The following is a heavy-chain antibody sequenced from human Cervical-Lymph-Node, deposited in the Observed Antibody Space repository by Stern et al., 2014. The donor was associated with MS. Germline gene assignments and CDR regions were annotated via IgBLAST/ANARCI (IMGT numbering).Heavy chain of an antibody. CDR1: GGSISNFY. Sequence: QVQLQESGPGLVRPSETLSLTCTVSGGSISNFYWNWIRQPPGKGLEWIGHIYPSGTTNYSPSLQSRVTISLDASKNQFPLRLTSATAADTAVYYCAAGVGWEASAWGQGALVTVSS. CDR2: IYPSGTT. D-gene: IGHD1-26*01. V-gene: IGHV4-4*08. CDR3: AAGVGWEASA. J-gene: IGHJ5*02.